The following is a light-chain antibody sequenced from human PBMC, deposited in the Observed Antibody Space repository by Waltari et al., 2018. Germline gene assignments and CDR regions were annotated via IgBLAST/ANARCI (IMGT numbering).Light chain of an antibody. Sequence: DIVVTQSPLSLPVTPVEPSSISCRSSQSLLHRNGNNYLDLYLQKPGQSPQLLIYLGSNRASGVPDRFSGSGSGTDFTLRISRVEAEDVGVYYCMQSLQALWTFGPGTKLEI. V-gene: IGKV2-28*01. CDR2: LGS. J-gene: IGKJ1*01. CDR3: MQSLQALWT. CDR1: QSLLHRNGNNY.